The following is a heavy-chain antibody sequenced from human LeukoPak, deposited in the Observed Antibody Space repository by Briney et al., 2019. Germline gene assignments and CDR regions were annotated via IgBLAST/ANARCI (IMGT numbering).Heavy chain of an antibody. V-gene: IGHV1-2*02. J-gene: IGHJ5*02. CDR2: INPNSGGT. CDR3: ARSRQKYSSSWDNWFDP. D-gene: IGHD6-13*01. Sequence: ASVKVSCKASGYTFTGYYMHWVRQAPGQGLEWMGWINPNSGGTNYAQKFQGRVTMTRDTSISTAYMELSRLRSDDTAVYYCARSRQKYSSSWDNWFDPWGQGTLVTVSS. CDR1: GYTFTGYY.